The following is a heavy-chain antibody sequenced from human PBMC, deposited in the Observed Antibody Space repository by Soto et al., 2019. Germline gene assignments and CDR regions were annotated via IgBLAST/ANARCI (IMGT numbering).Heavy chain of an antibody. CDR2: INQDGSEK. D-gene: IGHD6-19*01. J-gene: IGHJ6*02. V-gene: IGHV3-7*01. CDR1: GFTFSSW. Sequence: PGGSLRLSCAASGFTFSSWLSWVRQAPGKGLEWVANINQDGSEKYYVDSVRGRFTISRDNAKNSLYLQMNNLRAEDTAVYYCARDVGPFRAGYYYGMAVWGQGTSVPVSS. CDR3: ARDVGPFRAGYYYGMAV.